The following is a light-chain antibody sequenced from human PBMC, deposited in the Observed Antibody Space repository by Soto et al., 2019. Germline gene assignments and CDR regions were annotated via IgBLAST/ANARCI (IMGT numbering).Light chain of an antibody. Sequence: QSALTQPASVSGSPGQLITISCTGTSSDVGAYNFVSWHQQHPGKAPKLMIYNVYDRPSGISYRFSGSKSGNTASLTISGLQGEDEADYYCSAYTVSRTYVFGTGTKLTVL. CDR2: NVY. V-gene: IGLV2-14*03. CDR1: SSDVGAYNF. J-gene: IGLJ1*01. CDR3: SAYTVSRTYV.